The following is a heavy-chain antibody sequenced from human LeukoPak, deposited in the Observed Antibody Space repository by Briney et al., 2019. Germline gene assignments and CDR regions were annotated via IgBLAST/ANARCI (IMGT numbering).Heavy chain of an antibody. V-gene: IGHV3-23*01. J-gene: IGHJ3*02. CDR1: GFTFSSYV. CDR2: ISGSGGST. CDR3: AKDRSITMVRGLQGLDAFDI. D-gene: IGHD3-10*01. Sequence: GGSLRLSCAASGFTFSSYVMSWGREAPGKGLEWVSAISGSGGSTYNADSVKGRFTISRDNSKNTLYLQMNSLRAEDTAVYYCAKDRSITMVRGLQGLDAFDIWGQGTMVTVSS.